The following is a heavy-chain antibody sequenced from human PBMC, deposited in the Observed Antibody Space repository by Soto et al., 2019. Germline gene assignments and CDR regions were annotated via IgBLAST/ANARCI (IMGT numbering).Heavy chain of an antibody. Sequence: QVQLVQSGAGVKKPGASVKVSCKASGYTFTSYGISWVRQAPGQGLEWMGWISAYNGNTNYAQKLQGRVTMTTDTSTSTAYMELRSLRSDDTAVYYCARVPFIAVAGVGNNWFDPWGQGTLVTVSS. J-gene: IGHJ5*02. CDR1: GYTFTSYG. D-gene: IGHD6-19*01. CDR2: ISAYNGNT. V-gene: IGHV1-18*04. CDR3: ARVPFIAVAGVGNNWFDP.